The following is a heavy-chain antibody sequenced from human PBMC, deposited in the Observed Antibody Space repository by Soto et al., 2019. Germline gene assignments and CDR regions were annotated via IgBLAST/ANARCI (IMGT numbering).Heavy chain of an antibody. CDR1: GGSFSGYY. J-gene: IGHJ6*03. D-gene: IGHD3-9*01. Sequence: QVQLQQWGAGLLKPSETLSLTCAVYGGSFSGYYWSWIRQPPGKGLEWIGEINHSGSTNYNPSLKSRVTISVDTSKNQFSLKLSSVTAADTAVYYCARGGHILTTSYYYYMDVWGKGTTVTVSS. CDR2: INHSGST. CDR3: ARGGHILTTSYYYYMDV. V-gene: IGHV4-34*01.